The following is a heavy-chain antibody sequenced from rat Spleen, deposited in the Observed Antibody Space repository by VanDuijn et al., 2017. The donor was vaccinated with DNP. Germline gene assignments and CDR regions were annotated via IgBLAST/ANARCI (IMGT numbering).Heavy chain of an antibody. Sequence: EVQLVESGGGLVQPGRSLKLSCAASGFPFSDYYMAWVRQVPGKGLEWVASITSSGGSTYYPDSVKGRFTVSRDDARTILYLQMDSLWSEDTATYFCTKDAFDYWGQGTLVTVSS. CDR2: ITSSGGST. V-gene: IGHV5-20*01. CDR1: GFPFSDYY. CDR3: TKDAFDY. J-gene: IGHJ3*01.